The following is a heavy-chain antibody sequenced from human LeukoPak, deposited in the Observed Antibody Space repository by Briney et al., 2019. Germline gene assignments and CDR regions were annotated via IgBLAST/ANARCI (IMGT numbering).Heavy chain of an antibody. CDR2: IGSSGAIR. CDR1: GFPFSVYE. V-gene: IGHV3-48*03. CDR3: ALLAVASDFDY. Sequence: GESLRLSCAVSGFPFSVYEMNWVRQAPGKGLEWVSNIGSSGAIRHYADSVKGRFSISRDNAENSLFLQMNSLGVEDTGIYYCALLAVASDFDYWGQGALVTVSS. J-gene: IGHJ4*02. D-gene: IGHD6-19*01.